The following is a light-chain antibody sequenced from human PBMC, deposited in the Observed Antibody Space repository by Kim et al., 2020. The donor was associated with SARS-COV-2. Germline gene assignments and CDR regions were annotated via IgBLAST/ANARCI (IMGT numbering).Light chain of an antibody. J-gene: IGLJ3*02. CDR2: EDN. V-gene: IGLV6-57*04. Sequence: NFMLTQPHSVSESPWKTVTISCTRSSGSIASHYVQWYQQRPGSAPTTVIYEDNQRPSGVPDRFSGSIDSSSNSASLTISGLKTEDEADYYCQSYDSSNWVFGGGTQLTVL. CDR3: QSYDSSNWV. CDR1: SGSIASHY.